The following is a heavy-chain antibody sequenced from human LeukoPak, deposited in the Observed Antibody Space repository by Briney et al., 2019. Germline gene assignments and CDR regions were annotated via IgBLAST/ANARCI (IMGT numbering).Heavy chain of an antibody. CDR2: ISYDGSNK. V-gene: IGHV3-30*18. D-gene: IGHD2-2*01. Sequence: PGGSLRLSCAASGFTFSSYGMHWVRQAPGKGLEWVAVISYDGSNKYYADSVKGRFTISRDNSKNTLYLQMNSLRAEDTALYYCAKDRIIVLPPAIAPVDYWGQGTLVTVSS. CDR3: AKDRIIVLPPAIAPVDY. CDR1: GFTFSSYG. J-gene: IGHJ4*02.